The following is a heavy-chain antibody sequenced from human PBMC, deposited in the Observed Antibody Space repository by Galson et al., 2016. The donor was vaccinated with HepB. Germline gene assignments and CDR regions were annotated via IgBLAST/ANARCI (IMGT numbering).Heavy chain of an antibody. CDR1: GYTFSNYD. CDR3: ARGGTLPKTNLYGMDV. CDR2: MNPKSGNT. J-gene: IGHJ6*02. V-gene: IGHV1-8*01. D-gene: IGHD2-8*01. Sequence: SVKVSCKASGYTFSNYDINWVRQAPGQGPEWMAWMNPKSGNTGYAQSFQARVTMTGDTSISTAYMELYSLASEDTAVYFCARGGTLPKTNLYGMDVWGQGTTVTVSS.